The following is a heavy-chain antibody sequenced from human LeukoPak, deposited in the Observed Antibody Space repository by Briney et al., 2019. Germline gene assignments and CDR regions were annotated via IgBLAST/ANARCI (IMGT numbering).Heavy chain of an antibody. CDR1: GFTLCSDG. V-gene: IGHV3-30*18. Sequence: GGSQRLSCASSGFTLCSDGMHWVRQAPGKGLEWVAVISYDGSDKYYADSVKGRFTISRDNSKNTLYLQMKSLRVEDTAVYYCAKALPTDYGSVTLPGRLDFWGQGALVTVSS. J-gene: IGHJ4*02. D-gene: IGHD3-10*01. CDR2: ISYDGSDK. CDR3: AKALPTDYGSVTLPGRLDF.